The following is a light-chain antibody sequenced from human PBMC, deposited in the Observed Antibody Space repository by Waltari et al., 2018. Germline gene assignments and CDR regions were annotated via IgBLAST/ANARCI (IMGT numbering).Light chain of an antibody. Sequence: SCRARQSVSRSLTWYQQKPGQAPRLLIYDASSRATGIPDRFSGSGSGTDFSLTISRLQPEDFAVYYCQHYVRLPATFGQGTKVEIK. J-gene: IGKJ1*01. CDR2: DAS. CDR1: QSVSRS. V-gene: IGKV3-20*01. CDR3: QHYVRLPAT.